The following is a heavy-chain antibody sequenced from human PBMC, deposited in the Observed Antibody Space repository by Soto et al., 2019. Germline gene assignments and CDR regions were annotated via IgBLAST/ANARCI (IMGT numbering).Heavy chain of an antibody. Sequence: SETLSLTCTVSGGSISSYYWSWIRQPPGKGLEWIGYIYYSGSTNYNPSLKSRVTISVDTSKNQFSLKLSSVTAADTAVHYCARNRRHSSSWYLDYWGQGTLVTVSS. CDR2: IYYSGST. D-gene: IGHD6-13*01. V-gene: IGHV4-59*01. CDR3: ARNRRHSSSWYLDY. CDR1: GGSISSYY. J-gene: IGHJ4*02.